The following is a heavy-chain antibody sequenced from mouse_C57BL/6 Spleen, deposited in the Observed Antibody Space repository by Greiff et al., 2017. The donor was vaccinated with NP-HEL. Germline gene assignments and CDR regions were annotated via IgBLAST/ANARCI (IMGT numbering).Heavy chain of an antibody. CDR2: ISGGGGNT. Sequence: EVMLVESGGGLVKPGGSLKLSCAASGFTFSSYTMSWVRQTPEKRLEWVATISGGGGNTYYPDSVKGRFTISRDNAKNTLYLQMSSLRSEDTALYYCARQSYDYDGGAWFAYWGQGTLVTVSA. CDR3: ARQSYDYDGGAWFAY. V-gene: IGHV5-9*01. D-gene: IGHD2-4*01. CDR1: GFTFSSYT. J-gene: IGHJ3*01.